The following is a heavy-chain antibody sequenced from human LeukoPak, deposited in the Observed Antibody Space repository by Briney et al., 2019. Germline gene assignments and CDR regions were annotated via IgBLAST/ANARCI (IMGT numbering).Heavy chain of an antibody. Sequence: GGSLRLSCAAPGFIFDNYAIHWARQAPGKGLEWVSLISGDGGSTFYADSVRGRFTISRDNTRKSLSLQMSSLRSEDTALYYCARESETSGWYDYWGQGTLVTVSS. D-gene: IGHD6-19*01. J-gene: IGHJ4*02. CDR3: ARESETSGWYDY. CDR2: ISGDGGST. V-gene: IGHV3-43*02. CDR1: GFIFDNYA.